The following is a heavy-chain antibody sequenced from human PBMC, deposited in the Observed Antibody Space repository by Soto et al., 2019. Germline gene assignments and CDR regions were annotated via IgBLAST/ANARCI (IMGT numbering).Heavy chain of an antibody. V-gene: IGHV3-49*03. D-gene: IGHD2-8*01. Sequence: GGSLRLSCTTSGFTFGDYAMSWFRQAPGKGLEWVGFIRSKAYGGTTEYAASVKGRFTISRDDSKSIAYLQMNSLKTEDTAVYYCTRAGGGYCTNGVCYTEYYYYYYMDVWGKGTTVTVSS. CDR1: GFTFGDYA. J-gene: IGHJ6*03. CDR2: IRSKAYGGTT. CDR3: TRAGGGYCTNGVCYTEYYYYYYMDV.